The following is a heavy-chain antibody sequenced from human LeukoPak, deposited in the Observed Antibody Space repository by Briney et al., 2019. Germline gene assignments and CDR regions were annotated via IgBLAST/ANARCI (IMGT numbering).Heavy chain of an antibody. J-gene: IGHJ5*01. D-gene: IGHD2-21*01. CDR2: ISGTGGAT. CDR1: GFSFGNYA. Sequence: QAGGSLRLSCVASGFSFGNYAMSWVRQAPGKGLQWVSQISGTGGATWYAGFARDRFTISRDNSKKTLYLQMSGPRVEDTAMYYCVKDPRDTYGTNWFVSWGQGTLLIVSS. CDR3: VKDPRDTYGTNWFVS. V-gene: IGHV3-23*01.